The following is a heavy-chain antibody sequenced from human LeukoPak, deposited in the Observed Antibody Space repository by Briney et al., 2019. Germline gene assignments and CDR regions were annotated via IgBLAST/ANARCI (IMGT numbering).Heavy chain of an antibody. CDR1: GDSINTYY. Sequence: SETLSLTCNVSGDSINTYYWSWIRQPPGKGLEWIGYIYYTGSATYNPSLKSRVTISIDTSKNQFSLRLRSVTTADTAVYYCARSLYYGSGSYPDWGQGTLVTVSS. D-gene: IGHD3-10*01. CDR3: ARSLYYGSGSYPD. V-gene: IGHV4-59*01. CDR2: IYYTGSA. J-gene: IGHJ4*02.